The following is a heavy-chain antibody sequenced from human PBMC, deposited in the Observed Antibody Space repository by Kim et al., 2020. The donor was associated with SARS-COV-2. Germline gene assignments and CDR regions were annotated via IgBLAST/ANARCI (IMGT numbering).Heavy chain of an antibody. CDR1: GDCQW. V-gene: IGHV3-74*01. J-gene: IGHJ3*01. CDR3: STCWSGGGIDD. CDR2: IETDATAT. D-gene: IGHD3-3*01. Sequence: GGSLRLSCAASGDCQWMHWVRQVPGKAREWMARIETDATATAYAGSVEGRIIISRDNGNTTLFLQMNSLIPEDTARYFCSTCWSGGGIDDCGAGTLFTV.